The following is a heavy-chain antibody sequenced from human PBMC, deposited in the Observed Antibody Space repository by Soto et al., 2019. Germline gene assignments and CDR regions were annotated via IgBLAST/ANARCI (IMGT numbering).Heavy chain of an antibody. D-gene: IGHD3-10*01. CDR3: AREVQVHTPAFVY. CDR1: GGTFNTYA. V-gene: IGHV1-69*19. Sequence: QVQLVQSGAEMKKPGSSVKVSCQSSGGTFNTYAMNWVRQAPGQGPEWMGDISPMFGAANYAPKFQGRVTITADESPGTSYMQLSILTSEDTALYFCAREVQVHTPAFVYWGQGTLVTVSS. CDR2: ISPMFGAA. J-gene: IGHJ4*02.